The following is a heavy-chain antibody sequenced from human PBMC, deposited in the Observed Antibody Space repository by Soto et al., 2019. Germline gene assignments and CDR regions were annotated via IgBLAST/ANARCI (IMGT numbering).Heavy chain of an antibody. CDR2: IWYDGSNK. D-gene: IGHD2-2*01. CDR3: ARDLIVLVPAPDYYYYGMDV. J-gene: IGHJ6*02. Sequence: GGSLRLSCAASGFTFSSYGMHWVRQAPGKGLEWVAVIWYDGSNKYYADSVKGRFTISRDNSKNTLYLQMNSLRAEDTAVYYCARDLIVLVPAPDYYYYGMDVWGQGTTVTVSS. V-gene: IGHV3-33*01. CDR1: GFTFSSYG.